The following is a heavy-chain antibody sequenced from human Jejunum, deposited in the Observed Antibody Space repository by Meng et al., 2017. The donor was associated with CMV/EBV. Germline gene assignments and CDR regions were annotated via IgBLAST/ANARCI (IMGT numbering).Heavy chain of an antibody. CDR1: SYW. Sequence: SYWMNWVRQAPGKELEWVAYIGLDGSEKHYVGSVKGRFTISRDNVKNTLYLQMNSLRDEDTAMYYCARGYDSSGYYQKDGALDIWGQGTMVTVSS. D-gene: IGHD3-22*01. J-gene: IGHJ3*02. CDR2: IGLDGSEK. V-gene: IGHV3-7*03. CDR3: ARGYDSSGYYQKDGALDI.